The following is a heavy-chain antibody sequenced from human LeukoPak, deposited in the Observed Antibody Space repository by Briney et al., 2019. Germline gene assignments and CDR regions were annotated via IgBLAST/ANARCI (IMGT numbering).Heavy chain of an antibody. J-gene: IGHJ4*02. CDR3: TTDRILTGYYPY. CDR2: IRSKTDGGTT. D-gene: IGHD3-9*01. Sequence: GSLRLSCAASGFTFSNAWMNWVRQAPGKGLEWVGRIRSKTDGGTTDHAAPVKGRFTISRDDSKNTLYLQMNSPKTEDTAVYYCTTDRILTGYYPYWGQGTLVTVSS. CDR1: GFTFSNAW. V-gene: IGHV3-15*07.